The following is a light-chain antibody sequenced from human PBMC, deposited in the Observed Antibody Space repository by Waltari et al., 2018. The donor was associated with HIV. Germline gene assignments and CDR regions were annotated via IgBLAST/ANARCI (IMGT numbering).Light chain of an antibody. J-gene: IGKJ4*01. V-gene: IGKV4-1*01. CDR3: QQYYSTFPT. Sequence: DIVMTQSPDSLVVSLGERATINCKSSQSVLYTSNNKNYLAWYQQKPGQPPKLLIYWASTRESGVPDRFSGSGSGTDFTLTISSLQAEDVAVYYCQQYYSTFPTFGGGTKVEIK. CDR2: WAS. CDR1: QSVLYTSNNKNY.